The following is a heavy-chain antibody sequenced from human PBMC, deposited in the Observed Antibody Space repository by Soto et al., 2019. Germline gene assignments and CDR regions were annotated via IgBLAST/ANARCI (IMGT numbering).Heavy chain of an antibody. V-gene: IGHV1-69*19. J-gene: IGHJ4*02. CDR3: AREVQVHTPAFVY. CDR1: GGTFNTYA. D-gene: IGHD3-10*01. CDR2: ISPMSGAV. Sequence: QVQLVQSGAEMKRPGSSVKVSCQSSGGTFNTYAMNWVRQAPGQGPEWMGDISPMSGAVNYAPKFQRRVTSTADESTGTSYMQLSSLTSEDTALYFCAREVQVHTPAFVYWGQGTLVTVSS.